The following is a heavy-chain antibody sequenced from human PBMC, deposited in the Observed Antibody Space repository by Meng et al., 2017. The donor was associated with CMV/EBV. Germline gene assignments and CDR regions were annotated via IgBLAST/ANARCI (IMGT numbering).Heavy chain of an antibody. CDR2: ISAYNGNT. CDR1: GYTFTSYG. D-gene: IGHD1-1*01. V-gene: IGHV1-18*01. CDR3: ARDEAELGWNQENYYYYGMDV. J-gene: IGHJ6*02. Sequence: ASVKVSCKASGYTFTSYGISWVRQAPGQGLVWMGWISAYNGNTNYAQKLQGRVTMTTDTSTSTAYMELRSLRSDDTAVYYCARDEAELGWNQENYYYYGMDVWGQGTTVTVSS.